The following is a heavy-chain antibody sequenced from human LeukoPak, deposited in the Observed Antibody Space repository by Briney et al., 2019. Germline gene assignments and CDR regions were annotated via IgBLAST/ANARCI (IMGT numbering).Heavy chain of an antibody. Sequence: SQTLSLTCTVSGGSISSGGYYWNWIRQPPGKGLEWIGYIYHSGSTYYNPSLKSRVTISVDRSKNQFSLNLSSVTAADTAVYYCARARDYYGSYYGMDVWGQGTTVTVSS. J-gene: IGHJ6*02. CDR3: ARARDYYGSYYGMDV. V-gene: IGHV4-30-2*01. CDR1: GGSISSGGYY. CDR2: IYHSGST. D-gene: IGHD3-10*01.